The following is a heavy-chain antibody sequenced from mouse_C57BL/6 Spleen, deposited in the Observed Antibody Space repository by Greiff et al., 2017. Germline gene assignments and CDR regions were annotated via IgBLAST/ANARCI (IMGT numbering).Heavy chain of an antibody. J-gene: IGHJ1*03. V-gene: IGHV1-69*01. CDR1: GYTFTSYW. CDR3: ARGVYRYFDV. D-gene: IGHD2-12*01. Sequence: VQLQQPGAELVMPGASVKLSCKASGYTFTSYWMHWVKQRPGQGLEWIGEIDPSDSYTNYNQKFKGKSTLTVDKSSSTAYMQLSSLTSEDSAVYYCARGVYRYFDVWGTGTTVTVSS. CDR2: IDPSDSYT.